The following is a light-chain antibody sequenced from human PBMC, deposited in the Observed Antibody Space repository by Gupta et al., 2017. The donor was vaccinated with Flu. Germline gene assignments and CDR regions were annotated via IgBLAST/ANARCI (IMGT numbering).Light chain of an antibody. CDR3: SSCTGSVAV. CDR2: EVS. J-gene: IGLJ3*02. V-gene: IGLV2-14*01. CDR1: GIDIGRYKY. Sequence: QSALTQPASVSGSPGQSITIPCTRTGIDIGRYKYLPWYQQYPAKVPKLLIHEVSYRPTGISDGFPGSKSGNTASLSICGLQTDDEAVYYSSSCTGSVAVFGGGTKLTVL.